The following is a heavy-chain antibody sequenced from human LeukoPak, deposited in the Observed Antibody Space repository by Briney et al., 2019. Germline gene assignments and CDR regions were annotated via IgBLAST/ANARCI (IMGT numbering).Heavy chain of an antibody. CDR1: GGSFSGYY. Sequence: PSETLSLTCAVYGGSFSGYYWSWIRQPPGKGLEWIREINHSGSTNYNPSLKSRLTISVDTSKDQFSLKLSSVTAADTAVYYCARGTSYYDLWSGYYTYYYYGMDVWGQGTTVTVSS. V-gene: IGHV4-34*01. D-gene: IGHD3-3*01. CDR2: INHSGST. CDR3: ARGTSYYDLWSGYYTYYYYGMDV. J-gene: IGHJ6*02.